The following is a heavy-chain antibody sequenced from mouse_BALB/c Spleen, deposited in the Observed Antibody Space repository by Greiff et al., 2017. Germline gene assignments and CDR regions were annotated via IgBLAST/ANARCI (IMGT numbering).Heavy chain of an antibody. CDR1: GFTFSSYG. V-gene: IGHV5-6*01. CDR3: ARHTRTGTGDLDY. D-gene: IGHD4-1*01. CDR2: ISSGGSYT. J-gene: IGHJ2*01. Sequence: EVKLMESGGDLVKPGGSLKLSCAASGFTFSSYGMSWVRQTPDKRLEWVATISSGGSYTYYPDSVKGRFTISRDNAKNTLYLQMSSLKSEDTAMYYCARHTRTGTGDLDYWGQGTTLTVSS.